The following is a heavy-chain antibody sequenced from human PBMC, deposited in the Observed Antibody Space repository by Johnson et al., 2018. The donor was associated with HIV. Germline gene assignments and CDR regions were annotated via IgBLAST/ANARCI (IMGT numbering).Heavy chain of an antibody. CDR1: GFTFSSYG. J-gene: IGHJ3*02. CDR2: IRYDGSNK. V-gene: IGHV3-30*02. CDR3: AKVGGRHDYGDYLGAFDI. D-gene: IGHD4-17*01. Sequence: QVLLVESGGGVVRPGGSLRLSCAASGFTFSSYGMHWVRQAPGKGLEWVAFIRYDGSNKYYADSVKGRFTISRDNSKNTLYLQMNSLRAEDTAVYYCAKVGGRHDYGDYLGAFDIWGQGTMVTVSS.